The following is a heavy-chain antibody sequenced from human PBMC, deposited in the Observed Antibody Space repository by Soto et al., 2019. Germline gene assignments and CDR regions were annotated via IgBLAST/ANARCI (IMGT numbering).Heavy chain of an antibody. CDR2: ISSSSSYI. Sequence: PGGSLRLSYAASGFTFSSYSMNWVRQAPGKGLEWVSSISSSSSYIYYADSVKGRFTISRDNAKNSLYLQMNSLRAEDTAVYYCARDHSRDPYYSSYGMDFRCQGLTVSVSS. V-gene: IGHV3-21*01. CDR3: ARDHSRDPYYSSYGMDF. CDR1: GFTFSSYS. J-gene: IGHJ6*02.